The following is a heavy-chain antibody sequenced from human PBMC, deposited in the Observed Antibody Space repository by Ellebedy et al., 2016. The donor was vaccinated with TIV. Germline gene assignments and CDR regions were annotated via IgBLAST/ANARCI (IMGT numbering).Heavy chain of an antibody. CDR2: ITAGGGSI. Sequence: GGSLRLSCAASGFTFSDHAMTWVRQTPGKGLEWVSGITAGGGSIHYVDSVKGRFTISRDNSKKTLYLQMNSLRAEDTAVYYCVKLDSSGYYYGRFDYWGQGTLVTVSS. D-gene: IGHD3-22*01. V-gene: IGHV3-23*01. J-gene: IGHJ4*02. CDR3: VKLDSSGYYYGRFDY. CDR1: GFTFSDHA.